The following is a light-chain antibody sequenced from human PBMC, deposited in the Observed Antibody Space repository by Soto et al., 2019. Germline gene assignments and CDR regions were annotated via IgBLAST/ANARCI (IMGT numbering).Light chain of an antibody. Sequence: EIVLTQSPDTLSLSPGERGTLSCRASQNVSSSFLAWYQQKPGQAPRLLIHGTSNRATGIPDRFSGSGSGTDFTLTFSRLEPEDFAVYYCEYYGTSITFGGGTKV. J-gene: IGKJ4*01. CDR1: QNVSSSF. CDR3: EYYGTSIT. CDR2: GTS. V-gene: IGKV3-20*01.